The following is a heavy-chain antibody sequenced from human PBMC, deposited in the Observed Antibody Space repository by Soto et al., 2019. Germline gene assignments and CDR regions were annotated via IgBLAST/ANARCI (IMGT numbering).Heavy chain of an antibody. D-gene: IGHD5-12*01. CDR3: ARSTGSGFRPGTHRFNWFDP. CDR2: IIPIFRTP. CDR1: GVTFSSFA. Sequence: QXQLVQSGAEVKQPGSSVKVSCQASGVTFSSFAISWVRQAPGQGLEWMGGIIPIFRTPNYAQNFQGRVTITADESTSSVYMELSRLRSEDTAVYYCARSTGSGFRPGTHRFNWFDPWGQGTLVTVSS. J-gene: IGHJ5*02. V-gene: IGHV1-69*01.